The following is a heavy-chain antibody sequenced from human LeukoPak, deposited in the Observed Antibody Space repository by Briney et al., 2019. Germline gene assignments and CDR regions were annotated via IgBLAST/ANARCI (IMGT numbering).Heavy chain of an antibody. Sequence: GRSLRLSCAASGFTFSSYGMPWVRQAPGKGLEWVAVIWYDGSNKYCADSVKGRFTISRDNSKNTLYLQMNSLRAEDTAVYYCARDLADSSGWYTGDYWGQGTLVTVSS. CDR3: ARDLADSSGWYTGDY. J-gene: IGHJ4*02. V-gene: IGHV3-33*01. CDR1: GFTFSSYG. CDR2: IWYDGSNK. D-gene: IGHD6-19*01.